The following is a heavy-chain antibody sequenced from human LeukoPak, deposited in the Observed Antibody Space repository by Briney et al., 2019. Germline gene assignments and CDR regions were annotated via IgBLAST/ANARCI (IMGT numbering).Heavy chain of an antibody. CDR1: GGSISSYY. D-gene: IGHD6-13*01. V-gene: IGHV4-59*01. CDR3: ARGYSRSWYQAVVFIWFDP. CDR2: IYGSGST. J-gene: IGHJ5*02. Sequence: SETLSLTCTVSGGSISSYYWSWIRQPPGKGLEWIGYIYGSGSTNYHPSLKGRVTIPADTSKNHFSLKLNSVTAADTAVYYCARGYSRSWYQAVVFIWFDPWGQGTLVTVSS.